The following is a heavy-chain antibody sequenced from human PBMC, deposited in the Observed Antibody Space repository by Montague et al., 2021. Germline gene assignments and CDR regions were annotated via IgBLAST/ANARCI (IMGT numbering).Heavy chain of an antibody. V-gene: IGHV4-39*01. CDR1: GGSIGSSSYY. Sequence: SETLSLTCTVSGGSIGSSSYYWGWIRQPPGKGLEWIGSIYYSGSTYYNPSLKSRVTISVDTSKNQFSLKLSSVTAADTAVYYCASSLRGRWLQSYFDYWGQGTLVTVSS. D-gene: IGHD5-24*01. CDR2: IYYSGST. CDR3: ASSLRGRWLQSYFDY. J-gene: IGHJ4*02.